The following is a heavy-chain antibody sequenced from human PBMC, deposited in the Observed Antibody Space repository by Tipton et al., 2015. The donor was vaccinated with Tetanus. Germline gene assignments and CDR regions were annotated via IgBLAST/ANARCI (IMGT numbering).Heavy chain of an antibody. Sequence: TLSLTCTVSGGSITSGGYYWSWIRQHPGKGLEWIGGIYYSGSNYYNPSLKGRVTISVDTSKNQFSLKLNSVTAAGTAVYYCARDQARGARGWNYFDYWGQGTLVTVSS. V-gene: IGHV4-31*03. CDR2: IYYSGSN. CDR1: GGSITSGGYY. D-gene: IGHD6-6*01. J-gene: IGHJ4*02. CDR3: ARDQARGARGWNYFDY.